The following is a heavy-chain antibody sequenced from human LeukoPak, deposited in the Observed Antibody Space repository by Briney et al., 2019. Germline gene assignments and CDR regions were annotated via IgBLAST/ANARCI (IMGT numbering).Heavy chain of an antibody. V-gene: IGHV3-21*01. Sequence: PGGSLRLSCAASGFTFSSYSMNWVRQAPGKGLEWVSSISSSSIYIYYADSVKGRFTISRDNAKNSLYLQMNSLRAEDTAVYYCAGTYYYDSSGYYYGMWGQGTLVTVSS. CDR2: ISSSSIYI. D-gene: IGHD3-22*01. J-gene: IGHJ4*02. CDR1: GFTFSSYS. CDR3: AGTYYYDSSGYYYGM.